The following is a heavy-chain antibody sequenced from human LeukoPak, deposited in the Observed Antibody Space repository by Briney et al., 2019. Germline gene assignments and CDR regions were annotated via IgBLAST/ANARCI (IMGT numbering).Heavy chain of an antibody. Sequence: PSETLSLTCTVSGGSISSGGYYWSWIRQYPGKGLEWIGDIYYSGSTSYNPSLKSRVTISVDTSKNQFSLKLSSVTAADTAVYYCARDRAVASWAAPKWGQGTLVTVSS. CDR1: GGSISSGGYY. D-gene: IGHD6-19*01. CDR3: ARDRAVASWAAPK. V-gene: IGHV4-31*03. J-gene: IGHJ4*02. CDR2: IYYSGST.